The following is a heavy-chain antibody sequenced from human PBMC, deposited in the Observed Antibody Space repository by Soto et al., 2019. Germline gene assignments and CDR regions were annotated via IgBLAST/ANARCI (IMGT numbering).Heavy chain of an antibody. CDR3: ARLSTSAGRRDLAC. CDR1: GFSLSSYW. Sequence: EVQLVESGGGLVQPGGSLRLSCAASGFSLSSYWMSWVRQAPGKGLEWGANMNQDGSESDYVGSVKGRFTFTRDNAKNSLYLQMNSLRAEDTAVYYCARLSTSAGRRDLACWGQGTLVTVSS. CDR2: MNQDGSES. V-gene: IGHV3-7*01. J-gene: IGHJ4*02.